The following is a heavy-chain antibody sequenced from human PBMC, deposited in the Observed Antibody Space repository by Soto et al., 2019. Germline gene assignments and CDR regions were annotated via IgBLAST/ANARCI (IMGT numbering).Heavy chain of an antibody. CDR3: ARVAFDAFGI. CDR2: IYYSGST. CDR1: GGSISSYY. J-gene: IGHJ3*02. V-gene: IGHV4-59*01. Sequence: TLSLTCTVSGGSISSYYWSWIRQPPGKGLEWIGYIYYSGSTNYNPSLKSRVTISVDTSKNQFSLKLSSVTAADTAVYYCARVAFDAFGIWGQGTMVTVSS.